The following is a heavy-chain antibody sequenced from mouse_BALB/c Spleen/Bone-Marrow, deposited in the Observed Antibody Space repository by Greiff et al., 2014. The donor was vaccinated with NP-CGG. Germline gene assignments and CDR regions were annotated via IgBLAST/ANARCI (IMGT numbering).Heavy chain of an antibody. V-gene: IGHV2-9*02. D-gene: IGHD1-2*01. Sequence: VQRVESGPGLVAPSQSLSITCTVSGFSLTNYGVHWVRQPPGKGLEWLGVIWADGSTNYNSALMSRLSISKDNSKSPVFFKMNSLQTDDTAMYYCARITTATGAMDYWGQGTSVTVSS. CDR1: GFSLTNYG. CDR2: IWADGST. CDR3: ARITTATGAMDY. J-gene: IGHJ4*01.